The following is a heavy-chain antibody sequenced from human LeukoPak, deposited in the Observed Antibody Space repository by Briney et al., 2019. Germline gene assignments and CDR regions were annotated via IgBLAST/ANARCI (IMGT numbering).Heavy chain of an antibody. Sequence: GGSLRLSCVASGFTFSSYAMHWVRQAPGKGLEWVALISYDGSNKYYADSVKGRFTISRDNSKNTLYLQMNSLRAEDTAVYYCAKDAHCSGGSCYSAYGYWGQETLVTVSS. CDR3: AKDAHCSGGSCYSAYGY. D-gene: IGHD2-15*01. CDR2: ISYDGSNK. V-gene: IGHV3-30-3*01. J-gene: IGHJ4*02. CDR1: GFTFSSYA.